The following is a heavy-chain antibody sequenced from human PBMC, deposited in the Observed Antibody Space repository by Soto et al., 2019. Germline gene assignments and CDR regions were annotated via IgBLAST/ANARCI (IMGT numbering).Heavy chain of an antibody. V-gene: IGHV4-59*01. Sequence: SETLSLTCTVSGGSISSYYWSWIRQPPGKGLEWIGYIYYSGSTNYNPSLKSRVTISVDTSKNQFSLKLSSVTAADTAVYYCASTPIYSGYFPHYYYYMDVWGKGITVSVS. CDR1: GGSISSYY. CDR2: IYYSGST. CDR3: ASTPIYSGYFPHYYYYMDV. J-gene: IGHJ6*03. D-gene: IGHD5-12*01.